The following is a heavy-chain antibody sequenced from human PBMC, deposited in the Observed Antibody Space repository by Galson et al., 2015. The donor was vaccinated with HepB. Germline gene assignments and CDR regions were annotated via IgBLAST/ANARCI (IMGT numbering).Heavy chain of an antibody. CDR2: IYSGGNT. CDR3: ASAYYYDSSGYQLPFDY. J-gene: IGHJ4*02. D-gene: IGHD3-22*01. V-gene: IGHV3-53*01. Sequence: SLRLSCAASGVTVSSSYMSWVRQAPGRGLDWVSVIYSGGNTYYADSVKGRFTISRDNSKNTLYLQMNSLRAEDTAVYYCASAYYYDSSGYQLPFDYWGQGTLVTVSS. CDR1: GVTVSSSY.